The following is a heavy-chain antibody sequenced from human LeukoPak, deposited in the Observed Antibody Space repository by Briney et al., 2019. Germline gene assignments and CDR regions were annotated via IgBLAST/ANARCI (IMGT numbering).Heavy chain of an antibody. CDR1: GFTFISYW. Sequence: GGSLRLSCAASGFTFISYWMHWVRHAPGKGLVWVSRINNEGSSTSYADSVKGRFTISRDNAKNSLYLQMNSLRAEDTALYYCAKDAQTGYCSGGSCYSGNNWFDPWGQGTLVTVSS. CDR2: INNEGSST. J-gene: IGHJ5*02. D-gene: IGHD2-15*01. CDR3: AKDAQTGYCSGGSCYSGNNWFDP. V-gene: IGHV3-74*01.